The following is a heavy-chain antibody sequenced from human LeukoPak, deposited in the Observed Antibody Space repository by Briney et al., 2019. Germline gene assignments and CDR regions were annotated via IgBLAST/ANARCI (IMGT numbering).Heavy chain of an antibody. CDR1: GFTFSDYY. V-gene: IGHV3-11*01. D-gene: IGHD3-22*01. CDR3: ARVAPYYYDSSGYFLQH. J-gene: IGHJ1*01. CDR2: ISSSGGTI. Sequence: PGGSLSLSCAASGFTFSDYYMSWIRQAPGKGLEWVSYISSSGGTIYYADSVKGRFTISSDNAKNSLYLQMNSLRAEDTAVYYCARVAPYYYDSSGYFLQHWGQGTLVTVSS.